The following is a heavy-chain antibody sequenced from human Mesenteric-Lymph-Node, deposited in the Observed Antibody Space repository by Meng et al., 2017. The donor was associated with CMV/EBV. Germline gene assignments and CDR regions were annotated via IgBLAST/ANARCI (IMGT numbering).Heavy chain of an antibody. CDR1: GFVFSTYE. CDR2: ISSSGSHI. J-gene: IGHJ5*02. Sequence: GESLKISCAASGFVFSTYEMNWVRQAPGRGLEWVSYISSSGSHINYADSLEGRFTVSRDNAKNSLYLQMNSLRAEDTAVYYCARADGKYQLQNWFDPWGQGTLVTVSS. D-gene: IGHD2-2*01. CDR3: ARADGKYQLQNWFDP. V-gene: IGHV3-48*03.